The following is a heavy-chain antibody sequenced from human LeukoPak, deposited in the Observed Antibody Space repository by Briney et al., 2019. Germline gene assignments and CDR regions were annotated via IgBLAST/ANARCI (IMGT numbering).Heavy chain of an antibody. Sequence: ASVKVSCKASGYTFTGYYMHWVRQAPGQGLEWMGWINPNSGGTNYAQKFQGWVTMTRDTSISTAYMELSRLRSDDTAVYYCANRPTGKENAFETWGQGTMVTVSP. CDR2: INPNSGGT. V-gene: IGHV1-2*04. CDR3: ANRPTGKENAFET. CDR1: GYTFTGYY. D-gene: IGHD1-1*01. J-gene: IGHJ3*02.